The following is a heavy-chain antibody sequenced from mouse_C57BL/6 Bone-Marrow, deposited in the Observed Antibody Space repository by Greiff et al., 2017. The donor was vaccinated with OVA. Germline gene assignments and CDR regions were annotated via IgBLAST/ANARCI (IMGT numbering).Heavy chain of an antibody. CDR2: ISNGGGST. CDR3: ARLTTVLARYFDV. V-gene: IGHV5-12*01. D-gene: IGHD1-1*01. CDR1: GFTFSDYY. Sequence: EVMLVESGGGLVQPGGSLKLSCAASGFTFSDYYMYWVRQTPEKRLEWVAYISNGGGSTYYPDTVKGRFTISRDNAKNTLYLQMSRLKSEDTAMYYCARLTTVLARYFDVWGTGTTVTVSS. J-gene: IGHJ1*03.